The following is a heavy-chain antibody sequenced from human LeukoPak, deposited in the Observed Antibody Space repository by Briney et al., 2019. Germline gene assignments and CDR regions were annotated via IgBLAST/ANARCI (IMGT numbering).Heavy chain of an antibody. J-gene: IGHJ4*02. V-gene: IGHV4-34*01. D-gene: IGHD6-19*01. CDR3: ARRPSDWYSPIDY. CDR2: INDSGST. Sequence: SETLSLTCAVYGGSFTGHYWSWIRQPPGKGLEWIGEINDSGSTNYNPSLKSRVTISVDTSKNQFSLKLNSVTAADTAVYYCARRPSDWYSPIDYWGPGTLVTVS. CDR1: GGSFTGHY.